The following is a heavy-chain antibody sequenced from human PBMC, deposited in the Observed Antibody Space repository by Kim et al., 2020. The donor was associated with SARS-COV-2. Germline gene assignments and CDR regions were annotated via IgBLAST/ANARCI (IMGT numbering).Heavy chain of an antibody. CDR2: IRSKDKSLST. V-gene: IGHV3-73*01. Sequence: GGSPRLSCAASGFTFSASTMHWVRQASGKGLEWVARIRSKDKSLSTAYAASVKGRFTVSRDDSKNTAYLQMTSLKIEDTAVYYCVRSLASSNDYWGQGT. D-gene: IGHD3-10*01. CDR1: GFTFSAST. CDR3: VRSLASSNDY. J-gene: IGHJ4*02.